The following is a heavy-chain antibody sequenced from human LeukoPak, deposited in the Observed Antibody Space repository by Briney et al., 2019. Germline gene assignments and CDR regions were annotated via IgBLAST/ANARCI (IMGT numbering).Heavy chain of an antibody. V-gene: IGHV1-18*01. Sequence: VASVKVSCKASGYTFTSYGISWVRQAPGQGLEWMGWISAYNGNTNYAQKLQGRVTMTTDTSTSTAYMELRSLRSDDTAVYFCSRDYSPLYDILTGLTQSDAFDIWGQGTMVTVSS. CDR1: GYTFTSYG. CDR3: SRDYSPLYDILTGLTQSDAFDI. J-gene: IGHJ3*02. D-gene: IGHD3-9*01. CDR2: ISAYNGNT.